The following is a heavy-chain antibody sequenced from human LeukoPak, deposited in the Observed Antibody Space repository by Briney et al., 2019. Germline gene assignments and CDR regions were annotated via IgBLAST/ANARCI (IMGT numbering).Heavy chain of an antibody. J-gene: IGHJ4*02. Sequence: SETLSDTSTDPGGSISPNLWSWMRHPLGKGLEWMGYIQCSGDTHYNPSLESRVTISVDTSKNQVSLKVISVTAADTAVYYCARHVLRGGTVFDVWGQGTLVSVSS. CDR1: GGSISPNL. D-gene: IGHD2-8*01. V-gene: IGHV4-59*08. CDR2: IQCSGDT. CDR3: ARHVLRGGTVFDV.